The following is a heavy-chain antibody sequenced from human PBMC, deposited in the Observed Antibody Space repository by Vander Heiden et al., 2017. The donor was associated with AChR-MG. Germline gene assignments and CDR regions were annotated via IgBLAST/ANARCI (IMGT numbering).Heavy chain of an antibody. Sequence: QMQLVQSGPEVKKPGTSVKVSCKASGFTFTSSAVEWVRQARGQRLEWIGWIVVGSGNTNYAQKFQERVTITRDMSTSTAYMELSSLRSEDTAVYYCAAETRTPFDNGRSGGSCYPWGQGTLVTVSS. J-gene: IGHJ5*02. CDR3: AAETRTPFDNGRSGGSCYP. D-gene: IGHD2-15*01. V-gene: IGHV1-58*01. CDR1: GFTFTSSA. CDR2: IVVGSGNT.